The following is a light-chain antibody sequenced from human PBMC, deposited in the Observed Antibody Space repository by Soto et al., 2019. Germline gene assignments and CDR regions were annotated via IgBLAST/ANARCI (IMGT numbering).Light chain of an antibody. J-gene: IGKJ1*01. V-gene: IGKV1-5*01. CDR2: DAS. CDR1: QSISSW. CDR3: QQPRT. Sequence: DIQMTQSLSTLSASVGDRVTITCRASQSISSWLAWYQQKPGKAPKLLIYDASSLESGVPSRFSGSGSGTEFTLTISSLQPKEFATYYCQQPRTFGQGTRVDIK.